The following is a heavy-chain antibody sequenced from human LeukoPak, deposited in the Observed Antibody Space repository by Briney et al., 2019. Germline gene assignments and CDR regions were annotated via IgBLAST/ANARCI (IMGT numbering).Heavy chain of an antibody. D-gene: IGHD3-22*01. CDR3: ARDYDSSGYHDY. V-gene: IGHV3-21*01. Sequence: GGSLRLSCAASGFTFSSYSMNWVRQAPGKGLEWVSSISSSSSYIYYADSVKGRFTISRDNAKNSLYLQMNGLRAEDTAVYYCARDYDSSGYHDYWGQGTLVTVSS. CDR2: ISSSSSYI. CDR1: GFTFSSYS. J-gene: IGHJ4*02.